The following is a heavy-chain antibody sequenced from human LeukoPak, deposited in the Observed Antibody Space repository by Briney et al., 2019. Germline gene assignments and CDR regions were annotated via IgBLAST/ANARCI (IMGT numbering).Heavy chain of an antibody. CDR3: AHSVAAAGTGYWFDY. J-gene: IGHJ4*02. Sequence: SGPTLVKPTQTLTLTCTFSGFSLSTSGVGVGWIRQPPGKALEWLALIYWNDDKRYSPSLKSRLTITKDTSKNQVVPTMTNMDPVDTATYYCAHSVAAAGTGYWFDYWGQGTLVTVSS. CDR1: GFSLSTSGVG. CDR2: IYWNDDK. D-gene: IGHD6-13*01. V-gene: IGHV2-5*01.